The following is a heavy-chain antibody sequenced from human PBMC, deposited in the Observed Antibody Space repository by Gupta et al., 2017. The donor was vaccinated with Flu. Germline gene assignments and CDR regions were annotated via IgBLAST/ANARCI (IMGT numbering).Heavy chain of an antibody. CDR3: AKSTSTWNSYSYYHGMDV. Sequence: QVQLVESWGGVVKSGRSLSLSCVSPGFRFRDYAMHWVRQAPGKGLEWVAAVSYSGDNKYYIDAVQGRFTISRDNSNNMVYLQMNNLRAEDTAIYYCAKSTSTWNSYSYYHGMDVWGHGTTVSVSS. CDR2: VSYSGDNK. V-gene: IGHV3-30*18. D-gene: IGHD1/OR15-1a*01. J-gene: IGHJ6*02. CDR1: GFRFRDYA.